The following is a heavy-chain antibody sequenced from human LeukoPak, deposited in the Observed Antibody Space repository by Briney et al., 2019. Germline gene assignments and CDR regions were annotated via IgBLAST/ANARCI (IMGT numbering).Heavy chain of an antibody. CDR1: GYTFTSYG. V-gene: IGHV1-18*01. J-gene: IGHJ3*02. D-gene: IGHD3-22*01. CDR3: ARDRPTYYYDSSGHPGI. CDR2: ISAYNGNT. Sequence: ASVKVSCKASGYTFTSYGISWVRQAPGQGLEWMGWISAYNGNTNYAQKLQGRVTMTTDTSTSTAYMELRSLRSGDTAVYYCARDRPTYYYDSSGHPGIWGQGTMVTVSS.